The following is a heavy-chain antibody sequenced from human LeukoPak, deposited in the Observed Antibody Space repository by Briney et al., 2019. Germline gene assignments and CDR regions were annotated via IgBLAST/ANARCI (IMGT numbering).Heavy chain of an antibody. J-gene: IGHJ4*02. Sequence: GGSLRLSCAASGFTFSNSAMSWVRQAPGKGLEWVSTLSGSGITTYYADSVKGRFAISRDNSKNTLYLRMSSLRAEDTAVYYCAKDQRFGDLDDYRGQGTLVTVSS. CDR1: GFTFSNSA. D-gene: IGHD3-10*01. V-gene: IGHV3-23*01. CDR2: LSGSGITT. CDR3: AKDQRFGDLDDY.